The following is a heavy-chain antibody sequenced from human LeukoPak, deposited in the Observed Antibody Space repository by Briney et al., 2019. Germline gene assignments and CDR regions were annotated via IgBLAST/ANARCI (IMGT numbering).Heavy chain of an antibody. Sequence: PSETLSLTCTVSGGSISSGDYYWSWIRQPPGKGLEWIGYIYYSGSTYYNPSLKSRVTISVDTSKNQFSLKLSSVTAADTAVYYCARDVLRRGYDCWSGYHWFDHWGQGTLVTVSS. CDR2: IYYSGST. CDR3: ARDVLRRGYDCWSGYHWFDH. V-gene: IGHV4-30-4*08. D-gene: IGHD3-3*01. CDR1: GGSISSGDYY. J-gene: IGHJ5*02.